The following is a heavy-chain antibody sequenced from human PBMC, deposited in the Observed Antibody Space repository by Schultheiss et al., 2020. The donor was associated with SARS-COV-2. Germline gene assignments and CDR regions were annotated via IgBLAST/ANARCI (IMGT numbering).Heavy chain of an antibody. CDR3: ARGDWGFCNY. CDR2: IKQDGSEK. Sequence: GESLKISCAASGFTFSSYWMSWVRQAPGKGLEWVANIKQDGSEKYYVDSVKGRFTISRDNAKNSLYLQMNSLRAEDTAVYYCARGDWGFCNYWGQGTLVTVSS. V-gene: IGHV3-7*03. D-gene: IGHD7-27*01. J-gene: IGHJ4*02. CDR1: GFTFSSYW.